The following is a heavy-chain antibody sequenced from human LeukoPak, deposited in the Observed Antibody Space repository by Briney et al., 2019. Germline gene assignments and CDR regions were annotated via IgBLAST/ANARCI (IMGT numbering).Heavy chain of an antibody. V-gene: IGHV4-59*11. Sequence: PSETLSLTCNVSGESISSHYWSWTRQSPGKGLEWIGYITNSGTTKFNPSLKSRVTISRDTSKNQISLRLSSVTAADTAVYYCATSDSMVRGVNYNWFDPWGQGTLVTVSS. CDR3: ATSDSMVRGVNYNWFDP. J-gene: IGHJ5*02. D-gene: IGHD3-10*01. CDR1: GESISSHY. CDR2: ITNSGTT.